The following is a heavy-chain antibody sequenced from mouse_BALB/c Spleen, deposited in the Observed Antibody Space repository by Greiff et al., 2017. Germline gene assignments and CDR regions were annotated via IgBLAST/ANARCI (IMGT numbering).Heavy chain of an antibody. CDR2: IWAGGST. CDR1: GFSLTSYG. V-gene: IGHV2-9*02. Sequence: VMLVESGPGLVAPSQSLSITCTVSGFSLTSYGVHWVRQPPGKGLEWLGVIWAGGSTNYNSALMSRLSISKDNSKSQVFLKMNSLQTDDTAMYYCAREYDGYYYFDYWGQGTTLTVSS. D-gene: IGHD2-3*01. CDR3: AREYDGYYYFDY. J-gene: IGHJ2*01.